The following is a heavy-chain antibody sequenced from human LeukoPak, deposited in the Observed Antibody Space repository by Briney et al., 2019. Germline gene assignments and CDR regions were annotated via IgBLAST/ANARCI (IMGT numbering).Heavy chain of an antibody. D-gene: IGHD1-7*01. CDR1: GYSISSGYY. CDR2: IYHSGST. V-gene: IGHV4-38-2*01. Sequence: SETLSLTCAVSGYSISSGYYWGWIRQPPGKGLEWIGRIYHSGSTNYNPSLKSRVTISVDTSKNQFSLKLSSVTAADTAVYYCARTYIWNYDYWGQGTLVTVSS. CDR3: ARTYIWNYDY. J-gene: IGHJ4*02.